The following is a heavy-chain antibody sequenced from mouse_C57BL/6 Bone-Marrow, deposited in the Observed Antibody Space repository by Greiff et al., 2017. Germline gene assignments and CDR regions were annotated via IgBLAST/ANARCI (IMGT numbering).Heavy chain of an antibody. J-gene: IGHJ4*01. D-gene: IGHD2-4*01. CDR1: GYTFTDYY. Sequence: QVQLKQSGAELVRPGASVKLSCKASGYTFTDYYINWVKQRPGQGLEWIARIYPGSGNTYYTEKFKGKATLTAEKSSSTAYMQLSTLTSEASAVYICAREYDCDDGDYWGQGTSVTVSS. V-gene: IGHV1-76*01. CDR2: IYPGSGNT. CDR3: AREYDCDDGDY.